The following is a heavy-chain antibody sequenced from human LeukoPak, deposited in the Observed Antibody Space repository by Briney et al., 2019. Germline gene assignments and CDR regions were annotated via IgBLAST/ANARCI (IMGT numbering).Heavy chain of an antibody. CDR1: GGSFSGYY. CDR2: INHSGST. J-gene: IGHJ3*02. D-gene: IGHD2-15*01. CDR3: ARKKVVVYAFDI. Sequence: SETLSLTCAVYGGSFSGYYWSWIRQPPGKGLGWIGEINHSGSTNYNPSLKSRVTISVDTSKNQFSLKLSSVTAADTAVYYCARKKVVVYAFDIWGQGTMVTVSS. V-gene: IGHV4-34*01.